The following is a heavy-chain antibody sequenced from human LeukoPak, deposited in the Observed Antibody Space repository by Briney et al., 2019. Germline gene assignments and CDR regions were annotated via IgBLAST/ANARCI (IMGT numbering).Heavy chain of an antibody. V-gene: IGHV3-7*03. J-gene: IGHJ6*02. D-gene: IGHD3-16*01. CDR2: INHNGNVN. Sequence: PGGSWRLSCAAFGFTFSSFWMNWARKAPGKGLEWVASINHNGNVNYYVDSVKGRFTISRDNAKNSLYLQMSNLRAEDTAVYFCARGGGLDVWGQGATVTVSS. CDR3: ARGGGLDV. CDR1: GFTFSSFW.